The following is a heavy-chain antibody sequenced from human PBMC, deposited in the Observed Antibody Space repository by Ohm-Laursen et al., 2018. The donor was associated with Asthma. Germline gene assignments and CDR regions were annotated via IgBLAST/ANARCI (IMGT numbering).Heavy chain of an antibody. J-gene: IGHJ2*01. CDR1: GGSINSGGYY. Sequence: TLSLTCTVSGGSINSGGYYWSWIRQHPGKGLEWIGHVYYSGSTYYNPSLKSRVTISVDTSKNQFSLKLSSVTAADTAVYYCARNIAVAGTDWYFDLWGRGTLVTVSS. CDR3: ARNIAVAGTDWYFDL. D-gene: IGHD6-19*01. CDR2: VYYSGST. V-gene: IGHV4-31*03.